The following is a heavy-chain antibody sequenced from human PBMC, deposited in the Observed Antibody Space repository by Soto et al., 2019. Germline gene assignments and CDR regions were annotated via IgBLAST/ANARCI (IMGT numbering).Heavy chain of an antibody. CDR2: ISGSGGST. CDR1: GILFRNYA. CDR3: AKENGYSSSWFEFDY. V-gene: IGHV3-23*01. Sequence: PGGSLSLSSAASGILFRNYAMSWVRQAPGKGLEWVSAISGSGGSTYYADSVKGRFTISRDNSKNTLYLQMNSLRAEDTAVYYCAKENGYSSSWFEFDYWGQGTLVTVSS. D-gene: IGHD6-13*01. J-gene: IGHJ4*02.